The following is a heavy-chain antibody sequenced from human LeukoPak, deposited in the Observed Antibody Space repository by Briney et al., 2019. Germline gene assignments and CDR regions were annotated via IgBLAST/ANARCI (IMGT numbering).Heavy chain of an antibody. Sequence: GGSLRLSCAASGFTFSIYWMHWVRQVPGKGLVWVSRINSDGSRTRYADSVKGRFTISRDNAKNTLYLQMNSLRAEDTAVYYCARANYYDSSSYPQAFDYWGQGTLVTVSS. CDR1: GFTFSIYW. CDR3: ARANYYDSSSYPQAFDY. V-gene: IGHV3-74*01. J-gene: IGHJ4*02. D-gene: IGHD3-22*01. CDR2: INSDGSRT.